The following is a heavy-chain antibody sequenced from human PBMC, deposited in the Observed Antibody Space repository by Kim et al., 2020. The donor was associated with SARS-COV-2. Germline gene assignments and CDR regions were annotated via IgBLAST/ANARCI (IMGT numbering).Heavy chain of an antibody. CDR3: ASHVVWAAAVPQSPDWFDP. V-gene: IGHV4-39*01. J-gene: IGHJ5*02. Sequence: SRVTISVDTSKNQFSLKLSSVTAADTAVYYCASHVVWAAAVPQSPDWFDPWGQGTLVTVSS. D-gene: IGHD6-13*01.